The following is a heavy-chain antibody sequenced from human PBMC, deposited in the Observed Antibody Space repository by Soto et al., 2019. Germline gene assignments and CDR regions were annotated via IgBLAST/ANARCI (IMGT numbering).Heavy chain of an antibody. V-gene: IGHV4-34*01. J-gene: IGHJ5*02. CDR1: GGSFSGYY. Sequence: SETLSLTCAVYGGSFSGYYWSWIRQPPGKGLEWIGEINHSGSTNYNPSLKSRVTISVDTSKNQFSLKLSSVTAADTAVYYCARTKDIVVVPAAMMGSWFDPWGQGTLVTVSS. CDR3: ARTKDIVVVPAAMMGSWFDP. CDR2: INHSGST. D-gene: IGHD2-2*01.